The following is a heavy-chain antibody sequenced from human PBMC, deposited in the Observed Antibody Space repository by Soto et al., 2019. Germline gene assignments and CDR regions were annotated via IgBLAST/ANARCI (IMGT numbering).Heavy chain of an antibody. J-gene: IGHJ6*02. Sequence: SETLSLTCAVYGGSFSGYYWSWIRQPPGKGLEWIGEINHSGSTNYNPSLKSRVTISVDTSKNQFSLKLSSVTAADTAVYYCASTTGGDSSSSYYYYYGMDVWGQGTTVTVSS. D-gene: IGHD6-6*01. CDR1: GGSFSGYY. V-gene: IGHV4-34*01. CDR3: ASTTGGDSSSSYYYYYGMDV. CDR2: INHSGST.